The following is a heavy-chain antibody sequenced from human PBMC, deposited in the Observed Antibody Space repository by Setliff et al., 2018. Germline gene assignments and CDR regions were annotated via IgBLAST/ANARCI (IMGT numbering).Heavy chain of an antibody. D-gene: IGHD1-26*01. J-gene: IGHJ3*01. Sequence: SETLSLTCSVAGGSVSRTGYYWGWVRQSPGKGPEWVASIRDRGNTAYNPSLRSRLTISIDTSENQFSMKLISVTAADTAVYYCVRDLSGGQELWGQGTMVTVSS. V-gene: IGHV4-39*07. CDR1: GGSVSRTGYY. CDR3: VRDLSGGQEL. CDR2: IRDRGNT.